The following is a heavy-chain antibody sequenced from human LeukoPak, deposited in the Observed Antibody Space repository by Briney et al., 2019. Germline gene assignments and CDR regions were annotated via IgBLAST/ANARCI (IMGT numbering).Heavy chain of an antibody. V-gene: IGHV3-23*01. CDR1: GFTFRTYA. CDR3: VKPPRLSIIRGEGMDV. D-gene: IGHD3-10*01. CDR2: INSGGDDT. J-gene: IGHJ6*02. Sequence: GASLRLSCAGSGFTFRTYAMGWVRQAPGKGLGWVSSINSGGDDTYYADSVKGRFTISRDNFKNTLYLQMNRLGAEDTAVYYCVKPPRLSIIRGEGMDVWGQGTTVTVSS.